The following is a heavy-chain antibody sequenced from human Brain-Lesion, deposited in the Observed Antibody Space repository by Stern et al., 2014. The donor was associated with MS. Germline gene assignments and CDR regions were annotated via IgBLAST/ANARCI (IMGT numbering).Heavy chain of an antibody. V-gene: IGHV4-39*01. CDR2: IYYSGAT. Sequence: QLQLQESGPGLVKPSETLSLTCSISGGSVSSNRYYWGWIRQPPGKGLEWIGIIYYSGATFYNPSLKSRVSISRDPSKNRFSLSRSSVTAADTAVYYCGRAGLDDTFDVWGQGTMVTVSS. CDR3: GRAGLDDTFDV. D-gene: IGHD3/OR15-3a*01. CDR1: GGSVSSNRYY. J-gene: IGHJ3*01.